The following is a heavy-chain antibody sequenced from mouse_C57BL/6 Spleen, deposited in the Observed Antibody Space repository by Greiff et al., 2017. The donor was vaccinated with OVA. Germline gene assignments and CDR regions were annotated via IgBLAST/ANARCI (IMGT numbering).Heavy chain of an antibody. CDR1: GFTFSDYY. CDR3: AREDYRWYFDV. V-gene: IGHV5-16*01. Sequence: EVHLVESEGGLVQPGRSMKLSCTASGFTFSDYYMAWVRQVPEKGLEWVANINYDGSSTYYLDSLKSRFIISRDNAKNILYLQMSSLKSEDTATYYCAREDYRWYFDVWGTGTTVTVSS. J-gene: IGHJ1*03. CDR2: INYDGSST. D-gene: IGHD5-5*01.